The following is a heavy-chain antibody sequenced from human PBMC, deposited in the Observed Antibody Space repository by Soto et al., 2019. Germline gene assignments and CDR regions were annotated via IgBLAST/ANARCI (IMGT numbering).Heavy chain of an antibody. D-gene: IGHD3-9*01. Sequence: GGSLRLSCAASGFTVSSNYMSWVRQAPGKGLEWVSVIYSGGSTYYADSVKGRFTISRHNSKNTLYLQMNSLRAEDTAVYYCASLYYDILTGTPYFDYSGQGTLVTVSS. J-gene: IGHJ4*02. CDR2: IYSGGST. CDR3: ASLYYDILTGTPYFDY. CDR1: GFTVSSNY. V-gene: IGHV3-53*04.